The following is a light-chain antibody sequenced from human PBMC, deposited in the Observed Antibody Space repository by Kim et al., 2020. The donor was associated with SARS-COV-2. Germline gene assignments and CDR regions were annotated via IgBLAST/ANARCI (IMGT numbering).Light chain of an antibody. CDR1: QYISKY. V-gene: IGKV1-39*01. Sequence: DIQMTQSPSSLSASVGDRVTITCRASQYISKYLSWYQQKPGKAPKLLIYAASSFQSGVPSRFSGSGSGTDFTLTITSLQPEDFATYYCQQSYNMPTFGQGTKVDIK. CDR3: QQSYNMPT. CDR2: AAS. J-gene: IGKJ1*01.